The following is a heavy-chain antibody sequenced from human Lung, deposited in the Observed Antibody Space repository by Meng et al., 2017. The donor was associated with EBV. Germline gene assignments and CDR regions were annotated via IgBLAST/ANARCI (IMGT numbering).Heavy chain of an antibody. CDR3: AREWCSGGSCYPDY. J-gene: IGHJ4*02. CDR2: IYYSGST. D-gene: IGHD2-15*01. CDR1: GGSISRCDYY. V-gene: IGHV4-30-4*01. Sequence: QGQCKESGPGLVKPSQTLSLTCTVSGGSISRCDYYWSWIRQPPGKGLEWIGYIYYSGSTYYNPSLKSRVTISVDTSKNQFSLKLSSVTAADTAVYYCAREWCSGGSCYPDYWGQGTLVTVSS.